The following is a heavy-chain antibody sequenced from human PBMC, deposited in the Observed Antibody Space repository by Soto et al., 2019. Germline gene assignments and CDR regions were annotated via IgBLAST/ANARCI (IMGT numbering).Heavy chain of an antibody. D-gene: IGHD3-3*01. CDR1: GYSFTNYW. V-gene: IGHV5-51*01. CDR2: INPGDSDP. Sequence: PGASLKISCQGSGYSFTNYWIGWVRQMPGKGLEWVAFINPGDSDPRYSPSFQGQVTISADKSISTAYLQWSSLKASDTAMYYCARKLERTFMFDYGGQGTLVTVSS. CDR3: ARKLERTFMFDY. J-gene: IGHJ4*02.